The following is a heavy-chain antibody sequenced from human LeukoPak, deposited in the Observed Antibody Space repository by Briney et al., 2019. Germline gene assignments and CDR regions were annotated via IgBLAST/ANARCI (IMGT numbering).Heavy chain of an antibody. D-gene: IGHD2-15*01. CDR3: ASALGYCSGGSCYSGYYYGLDV. J-gene: IGHJ6*02. CDR2: ISSSSSYI. Sequence: GGSLRLSCAASGFTFSSYSMNWVRQAPGKGLEWVSSISSSSSYIYYADSVKGRFTISRDNAKNSLYLQMNSLRAEDTAVYYCASALGYCSGGSCYSGYYYGLDVWGQGTTVTVSS. CDR1: GFTFSSYS. V-gene: IGHV3-21*01.